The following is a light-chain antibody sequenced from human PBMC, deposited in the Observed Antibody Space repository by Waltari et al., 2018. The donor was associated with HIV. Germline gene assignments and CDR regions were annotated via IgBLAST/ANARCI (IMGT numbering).Light chain of an antibody. Sequence: IVMTQSPASLSVSPGERVTLSCRASQDVSNSVAWYQQKPGQTPRLLIYGASTRATGVPATFSGSGSGTEFTLTISSLQSEDFAVYFCQHYHKWPPFTFGGGTKVEIK. CDR3: QHYHKWPPFT. J-gene: IGKJ4*01. V-gene: IGKV3-15*01. CDR1: QDVSNS. CDR2: GAS.